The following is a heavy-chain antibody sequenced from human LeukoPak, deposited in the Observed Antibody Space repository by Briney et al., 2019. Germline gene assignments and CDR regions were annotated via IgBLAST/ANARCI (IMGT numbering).Heavy chain of an antibody. CDR1: GYTFTSYG. Sequence: ASVKVSCKASGYTFTSYGISWLRQAPGQGLEWMGWISAYNGNTNYAQKLQGRVTMTTDTSTSTAYMELRSLRSDDTAVYYCARYYYDSSGYYYFDYWGQGTLVTVSS. V-gene: IGHV1-18*01. CDR3: ARYYYDSSGYYYFDY. D-gene: IGHD3-22*01. J-gene: IGHJ4*02. CDR2: ISAYNGNT.